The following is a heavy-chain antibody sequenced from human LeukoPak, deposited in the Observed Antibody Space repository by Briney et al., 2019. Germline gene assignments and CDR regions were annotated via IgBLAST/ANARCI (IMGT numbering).Heavy chain of an antibody. Sequence: SVKVSCKASGGTFSSYAISWVRQAPGQGLEWMGGIIPIFGTANYAQKFQGRVTITADESTSTAYMELSSLRSEDTAVYYCARDPRYYYDSPFDYWGQGTLVTVSS. CDR2: IIPIFGTA. J-gene: IGHJ4*02. CDR1: GGTFSSYA. D-gene: IGHD3-22*01. CDR3: ARDPRYYYDSPFDY. V-gene: IGHV1-69*13.